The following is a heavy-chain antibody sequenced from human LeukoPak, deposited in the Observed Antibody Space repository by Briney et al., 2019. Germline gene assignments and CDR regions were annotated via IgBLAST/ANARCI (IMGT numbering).Heavy chain of an antibody. CDR1: GGSISSDNYY. Sequence: SETLSLTCTVSGGSISSDNYYWGWIRQPPGKGLEWIGSIYYSGTTSYHPSLKSRVTISVAPSKNPFSLKLSSVTAADTAVYYCARGSPFYSSSSRQNYYYYMDVWGKGTTVTVSS. CDR2: IYYSGTT. CDR3: ARGSPFYSSSSRQNYYYYMDV. V-gene: IGHV4-39*01. D-gene: IGHD6-6*01. J-gene: IGHJ6*03.